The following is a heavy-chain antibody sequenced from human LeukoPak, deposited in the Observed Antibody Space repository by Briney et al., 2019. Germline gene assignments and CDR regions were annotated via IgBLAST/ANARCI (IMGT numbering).Heavy chain of an antibody. Sequence: GESLKISCKGSGYSFTSYWIGWVRQMPGKGLEWMGIIYPGDSDTRYSPSFQGQVTISADKSISTAYLQWSSLKASDTAMYYCARRTRVVVPAAMSGGPSDAFDIWGQGTMVTVSS. CDR2: IYPGDSDT. CDR3: ARRTRVVVPAAMSGGPSDAFDI. D-gene: IGHD2-2*01. J-gene: IGHJ3*02. CDR1: GYSFTSYW. V-gene: IGHV5-51*01.